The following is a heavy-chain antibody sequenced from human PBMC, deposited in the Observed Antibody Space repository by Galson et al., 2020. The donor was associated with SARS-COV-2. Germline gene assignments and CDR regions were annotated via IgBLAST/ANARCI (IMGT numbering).Heavy chain of an antibody. Sequence: SETLSLTCTVSGGSISNYYWSWIRQPAGKGLEWIGRIYTSGTTNYNPSLKSRVTMSVDTSKNQFSLKLSSVTAADTAVYYCARDPLSRGRPGDYDVYYYYVMDVWGQGPTVTVSS. CDR3: ARDPLSRGRPGDYDVYYYYVMDV. J-gene: IGHJ6*02. CDR2: IYTSGTT. V-gene: IGHV4-4*07. CDR1: GGSISNYY. D-gene: IGHD4-17*01.